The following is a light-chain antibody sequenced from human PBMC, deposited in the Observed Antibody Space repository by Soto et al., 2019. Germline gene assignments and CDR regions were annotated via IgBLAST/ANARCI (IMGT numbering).Light chain of an antibody. CDR1: QSLAFRDGNIY. CDR2: KTS. V-gene: IGKV2-24*01. Sequence: DIALTQTPLSLVVTLGQPASISCKSSQSLAFRDGNIYLNWLQQRPGQPPRLLIYKTSNRFSGVPDRFSGSGAGTEFTLKISKVEAEDVGVYYCAEAALLPHAFGQGTKVEIK. CDR3: AEAALLPHA. J-gene: IGKJ1*01.